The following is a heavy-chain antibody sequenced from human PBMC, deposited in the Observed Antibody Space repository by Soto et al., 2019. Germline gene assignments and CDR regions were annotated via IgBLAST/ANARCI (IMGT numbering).Heavy chain of an antibody. V-gene: IGHV3-30*18. Sequence: GGSLRLSCAAAGFTFSAHGMHWVRQAPGKGLDWVAVISYDARNQFYADSVKGRFTISRDNSENTVYLQMNSLRPEDTGVYYCAKVTFSGDYYYFYGMDVWGQGTTVTVSS. CDR2: ISYDARNQ. J-gene: IGHJ6*02. D-gene: IGHD1-26*01. CDR1: GFTFSAHG. CDR3: AKVTFSGDYYYFYGMDV.